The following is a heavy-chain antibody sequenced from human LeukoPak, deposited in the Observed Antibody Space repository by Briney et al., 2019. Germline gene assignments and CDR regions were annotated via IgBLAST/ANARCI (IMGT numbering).Heavy chain of an antibody. CDR1: GGSISSSSYY. D-gene: IGHD2-15*01. CDR2: IYYSGST. J-gene: IGHJ3*02. Sequence: SETLSLTCTVSGGSISSSSYYWGWIRPPPGKGLEWIGSIYYSGSTYYNPSLKSRVTISVDTSKNQFSLKLSSVTAADTAVYYCARPTIVVAATRVAFDIWGQGTMVTVSS. CDR3: ARPTIVVAATRVAFDI. V-gene: IGHV4-39*01.